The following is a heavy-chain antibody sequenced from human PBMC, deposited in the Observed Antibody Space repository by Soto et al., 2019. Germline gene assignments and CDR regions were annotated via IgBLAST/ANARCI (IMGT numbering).Heavy chain of an antibody. CDR1: GGSISSGGYY. CDR2: LYYSGST. D-gene: IGHD3-22*01. CDR3: AQYYDSSGYKYRAGDYFDY. V-gene: IGHV4-31*03. J-gene: IGHJ4*02. Sequence: QVQLQESGPGLVKPSQTLSLTCTVSGGSISSGGYYWSWIRQHPGKGLAWIGYLYYSGSTYYNPSLKSRFTTSVDTSKHQFSLKLSSVSAADTAVYFCAQYYDSSGYKYRAGDYFDYWGEGTLVTVSS.